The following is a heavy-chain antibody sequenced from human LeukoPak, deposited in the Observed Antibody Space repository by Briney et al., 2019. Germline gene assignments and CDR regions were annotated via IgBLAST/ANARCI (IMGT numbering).Heavy chain of an antibody. Sequence: SVKVSCKASGGTFSSYAISWVRQAPGQGLEWMGGIIPIFGTANYAQKFQGRVTITADKSTSTAYMELSGLRSEDTAVYYCATTGYCSGGSCYGEYYYGMDVWGKGTTVTVSS. CDR2: IIPIFGTA. D-gene: IGHD2-15*01. J-gene: IGHJ6*04. V-gene: IGHV1-69*06. CDR3: ATTGYCSGGSCYGEYYYGMDV. CDR1: GGTFSSYA.